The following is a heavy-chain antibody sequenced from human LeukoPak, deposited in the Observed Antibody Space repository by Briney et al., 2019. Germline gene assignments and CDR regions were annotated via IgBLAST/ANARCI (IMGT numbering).Heavy chain of an antibody. D-gene: IGHD4-17*01. Sequence: SETLSLTCTVSGGSFSGYYCTWLRQPPGKGLEWIGEISHSGSANYNPSLKSRVTISLDTSKNQFSLKLSSVTAADTAVYYCARGQGTVTTHWGQGTLVTVSS. V-gene: IGHV4-34*01. CDR1: GGSFSGYY. J-gene: IGHJ4*02. CDR2: ISHSGSA. CDR3: ARGQGTVTTH.